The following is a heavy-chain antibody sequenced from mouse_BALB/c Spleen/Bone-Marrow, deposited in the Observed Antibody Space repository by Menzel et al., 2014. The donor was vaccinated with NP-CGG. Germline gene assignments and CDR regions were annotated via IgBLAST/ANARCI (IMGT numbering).Heavy chain of an antibody. CDR3: ARVQLLRSRGIDY. CDR2: IDPANGNT. V-gene: IGHV14-3*02. Sequence: EVQLAESGAELVKTGASVKLSCTASDFNFKETYMHWVNQRPEQGLEWIGRIDPANGNTKYDSKFQGKATITADTYSNTAYLQLSSLTSEDTAVYYCARVQLLRSRGIDYWGQGTTLTVSS. D-gene: IGHD1-1*01. CDR1: DFNFKETY. J-gene: IGHJ2*01.